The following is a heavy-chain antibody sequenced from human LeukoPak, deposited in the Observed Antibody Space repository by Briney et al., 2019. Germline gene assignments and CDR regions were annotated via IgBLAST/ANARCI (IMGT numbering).Heavy chain of an antibody. CDR2: IASDGSST. CDR3: ARGRPHGNDY. V-gene: IGHV3-74*01. J-gene: IGHJ4*02. Sequence: GGSLRLSCAASGFTFSSYWMNWVRQAPGKGLVWVSRIASDGSSTTYADSVKGRFSTSRDNAKNTLYLQMNSLRVEDTAVYYCARGRPHGNDYWGQGTLVTVSS. D-gene: IGHD4-23*01. CDR1: GFTFSSYW.